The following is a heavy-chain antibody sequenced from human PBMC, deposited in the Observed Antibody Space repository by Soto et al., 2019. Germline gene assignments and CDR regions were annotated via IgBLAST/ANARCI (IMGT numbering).Heavy chain of an antibody. CDR3: ATTPSRYSGYDYFDY. D-gene: IGHD5-12*01. CDR1: GFTFDDYA. Sequence: PGGSLRLSCAASGFTFDDYAMHWVRQAPGKGLEWVSGISWNSGSIGYADSVKGRFTISRDNAKNSLYLQMNSLRAEDTALYYCATTPSRYSGYDYFDYWGQGTLVTVSS. CDR2: ISWNSGSI. V-gene: IGHV3-9*01. J-gene: IGHJ4*02.